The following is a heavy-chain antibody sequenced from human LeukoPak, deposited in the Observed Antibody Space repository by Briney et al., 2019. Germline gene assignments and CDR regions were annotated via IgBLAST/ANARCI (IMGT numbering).Heavy chain of an antibody. D-gene: IGHD6-19*01. J-gene: IGHJ4*02. Sequence: GGSLRLSCAASGFTFSSYAMHWVRQAPGKGLEWVAVISYDGSNKYYADSVKGRFTISRDNSKNTLYLQMNSLRAEDTAVYYCARGIGYSSGFLDYFDYWGQGTLVTVSS. CDR3: ARGIGYSSGFLDYFDY. CDR1: GFTFSSYA. V-gene: IGHV3-30-3*01. CDR2: ISYDGSNK.